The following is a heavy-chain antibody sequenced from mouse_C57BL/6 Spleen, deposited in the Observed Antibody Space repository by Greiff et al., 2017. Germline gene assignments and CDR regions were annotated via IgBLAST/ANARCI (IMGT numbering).Heavy chain of an antibody. Sequence: QVQLKESGPELVKPGASVKISCKASGYAFSSSWMNWVKQRPGKGLEWIGRIYPGDGDTNYNGKFKGKATLTADKSSSTAYMQLSSLTSEDSAVYFCASGYCWYFDVWGTGTTVTVSS. V-gene: IGHV1-82*01. CDR3: ASGYCWYFDV. D-gene: IGHD2-3*01. CDR1: GYAFSSSW. CDR2: IYPGDGDT. J-gene: IGHJ1*03.